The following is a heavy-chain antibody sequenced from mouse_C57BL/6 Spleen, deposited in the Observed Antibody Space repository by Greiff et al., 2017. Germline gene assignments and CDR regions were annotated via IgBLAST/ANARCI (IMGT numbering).Heavy chain of an antibody. V-gene: IGHV1-55*01. CDR2: IYPGSGST. CDR3: ARRYSNSLGAMDY. CDR1: GYTFTSYW. Sequence: VKLQQPGAELVKPGASVKMSCKASGYTFTSYWITWVKQRPGQGLEWIGDIYPGSGSTNYNEKFKSKATLTVDTSSSTAYMQLSSLTSEDSAVYYCARRYSNSLGAMDYWGQGTSVTVSS. D-gene: IGHD2-5*01. J-gene: IGHJ4*01.